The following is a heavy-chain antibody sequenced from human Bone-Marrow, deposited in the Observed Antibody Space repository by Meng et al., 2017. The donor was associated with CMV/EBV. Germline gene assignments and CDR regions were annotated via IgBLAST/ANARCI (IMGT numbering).Heavy chain of an antibody. D-gene: IGHD3-16*01. CDR3: AREGGAPYFDM. V-gene: IGHV4-39*07. CDR2: IADSRNT. J-gene: IGHJ3*02. CDR1: GGSISSSSYY. Sequence: SETLSLTCTVSGGSISSSSYYWAWIRQPPGKRLEWIGSIADSRNTYYTPSLQSRLTISVDTSKNQFSLRLTSVTAADTAVYYCAREGGAPYFDMWGQGTKVTVSS.